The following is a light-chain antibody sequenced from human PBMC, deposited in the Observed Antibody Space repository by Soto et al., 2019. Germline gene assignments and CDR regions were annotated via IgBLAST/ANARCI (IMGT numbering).Light chain of an antibody. CDR2: GAS. Sequence: EIVLTQSPGTLSLSPGERATLSCRASQSVSSSYLAWYQQKPGQAPRLLIYGASSRATGIPDRFSGSGSGTDFTLTISRREPEDFAVYYCQQYGSSPAITFGQGT. V-gene: IGKV3-20*01. CDR1: QSVSSSY. CDR3: QQYGSSPAIT. J-gene: IGKJ5*01.